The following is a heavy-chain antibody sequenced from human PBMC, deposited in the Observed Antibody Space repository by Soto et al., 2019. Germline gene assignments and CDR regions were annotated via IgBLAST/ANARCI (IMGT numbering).Heavy chain of an antibody. D-gene: IGHD2-15*01. Sequence: PGESLKISCKGSGYSFTTHWIVWVRQMPEKGLEWVGIIYPGDSETRYSPSFQGQVSISADQSTSTAYLQWSSLKASDSAIYYCARHGEGYCSGGRCLYYGMDVWGQGTTVTVSS. J-gene: IGHJ6*02. CDR3: ARHGEGYCSGGRCLYYGMDV. V-gene: IGHV5-51*01. CDR2: IYPGDSET. CDR1: GYSFTTHW.